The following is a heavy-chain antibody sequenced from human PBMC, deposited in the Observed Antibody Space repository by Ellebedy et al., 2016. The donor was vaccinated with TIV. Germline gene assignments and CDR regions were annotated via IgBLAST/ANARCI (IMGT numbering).Heavy chain of an antibody. Sequence: GESLKISXAASGFTFSSYWMSWVRQAPGKGLEWVANIKQDGSEKYYVDSVKGRFTISRDNAKNSLYLQMNSLRAEDTAVYYCAREGPRWGGYFDYWGQGTLVTVSS. CDR3: AREGPRWGGYFDY. CDR1: GFTFSSYW. J-gene: IGHJ4*02. V-gene: IGHV3-7*01. D-gene: IGHD3-16*01. CDR2: IKQDGSEK.